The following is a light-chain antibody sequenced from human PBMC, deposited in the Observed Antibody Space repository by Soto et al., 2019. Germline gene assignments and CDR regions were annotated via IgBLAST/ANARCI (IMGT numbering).Light chain of an antibody. J-gene: IGKJ2*01. CDR2: GAS. CDR1: QTVSSRY. CDR3: QQYGRSLPYT. V-gene: IGKV3-20*01. Sequence: EFVLMQSPGTLSLSPGERATLSCRASQTVSSRYLAWYQQKPGQAPRLLIYGASSRATGIPDRFSGSGSGTDFTLTISRLEPEDFAVYYCQQYGRSLPYTFGQGTKLEIK.